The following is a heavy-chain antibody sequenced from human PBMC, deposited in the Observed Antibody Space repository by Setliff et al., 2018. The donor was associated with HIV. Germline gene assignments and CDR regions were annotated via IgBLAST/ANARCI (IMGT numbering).Heavy chain of an antibody. J-gene: IGHJ3*01. CDR2: ISGSGGST. CDR3: VREGEYFDTIGHYLVRRFFDL. D-gene: IGHD3-9*01. CDR1: GFTFSSYA. Sequence: PGGSLRLSCAASGFTFSSYAMSWVRQAPGKGLEWVSVISGSGGSTYYADSVRGRFTISRDNAKKSVFLHMNSLRGEDTAVYYCVREGEYFDTIGHYLVRRFFDLWGQGTMVTVSS. V-gene: IGHV3-23*01.